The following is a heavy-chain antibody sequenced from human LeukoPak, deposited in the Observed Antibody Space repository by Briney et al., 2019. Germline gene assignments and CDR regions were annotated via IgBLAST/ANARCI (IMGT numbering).Heavy chain of an antibody. CDR2: ISGSGGST. V-gene: IGHV3-23*01. Sequence: GGSLRLSCAASGFTFSSYAMSWVRQAPGKGLEWVSAISGSGGSTYYADSVKGRFTISRDNSKNTLYLQMNSLRAEDTAVYYCAKTTQIVVAPAAVDYWGQGTLVTVSS. CDR1: GFTFSSYA. D-gene: IGHD2-2*01. CDR3: AKTTQIVVAPAAVDY. J-gene: IGHJ4*02.